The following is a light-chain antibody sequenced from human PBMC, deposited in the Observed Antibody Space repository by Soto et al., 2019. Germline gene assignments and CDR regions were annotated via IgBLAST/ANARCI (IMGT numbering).Light chain of an antibody. CDR1: QSVLYSSNNKNY. J-gene: IGKJ4*01. V-gene: IGKV4-1*01. Sequence: DIVMTQSPDSLAVSLGERATINCKSSQSVLYSSNNKNYVAWYQQKPGQSPELLISWASIRASGVSERFSGSGSGTEFTLTISSLQAEDVAVYHCQQYYSTPLTFCGGTKVEIK. CDR3: QQYYSTPLT. CDR2: WAS.